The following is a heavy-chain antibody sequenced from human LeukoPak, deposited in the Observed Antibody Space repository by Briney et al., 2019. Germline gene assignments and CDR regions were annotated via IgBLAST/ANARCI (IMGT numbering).Heavy chain of an antibody. V-gene: IGHV3-11*04. D-gene: IGHD2-21*02. CDR3: AKGNDCGGDCYYFDY. CDR1: GFTFSDYY. Sequence: PGGSLRLSCAASGFTFSDYYMIWIRQAPGKGLEWGSYISSSGSTIYYADSVKGRFTISRDNAKNSLYLQMNSLRAEDTAVYYCAKGNDCGGDCYYFDYWGQGTLVTVSS. J-gene: IGHJ4*02. CDR2: ISSSGSTI.